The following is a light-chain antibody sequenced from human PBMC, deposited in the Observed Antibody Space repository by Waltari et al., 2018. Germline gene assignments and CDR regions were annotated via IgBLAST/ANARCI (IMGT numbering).Light chain of an antibody. CDR3: QQVNSFPFT. CDR1: QGISTN. Sequence: DIQLTQSPSFLSASVGDRVTITCRASQGISTNLAWYQQKPGRAPNLLIYAASALQSGFPSRFSGSGSGTEFTLTISSLQPEDFGSYFCQQVNSFPFTFGPGTTVDLK. J-gene: IGKJ3*01. V-gene: IGKV1-9*01. CDR2: AAS.